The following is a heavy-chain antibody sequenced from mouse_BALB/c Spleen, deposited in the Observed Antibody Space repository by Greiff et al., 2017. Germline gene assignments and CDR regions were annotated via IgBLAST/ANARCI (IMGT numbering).Heavy chain of an antibody. D-gene: IGHD2-2*01. J-gene: IGHJ2*01. Sequence: EVQLVESGGGLLQPKGSLKLSCAASGYTFNTYAMNWVRQAPGKGLEWVARIRSKSNNYATYYAESVKDRFTISRDDSQSMLYLQMNNLKTEDTAMYYCVRHGYDFDYWGQGTTLTVSS. CDR1: GYTFNTYA. CDR2: IRSKSNNYAT. CDR3: VRHGYDFDY. V-gene: IGHV10-1*02.